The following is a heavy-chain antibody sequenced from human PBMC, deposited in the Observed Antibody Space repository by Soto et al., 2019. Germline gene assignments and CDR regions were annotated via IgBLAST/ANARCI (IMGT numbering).Heavy chain of an antibody. CDR2: ISYDGSNK. J-gene: IGHJ4*02. V-gene: IGHV3-30*18. CDR3: AKSGYFDWLLPHAYFDY. Sequence: PGGSLILSCAASGFTFSSYGMHWVRQAPGKGLEWVAVISYDGSNKYYADSVKGRFTISRDNSKNTLYLQMNSLRAEDTAVYYCAKSGYFDWLLPHAYFDYWGQGTLVTVSS. CDR1: GFTFSSYG. D-gene: IGHD3-9*01.